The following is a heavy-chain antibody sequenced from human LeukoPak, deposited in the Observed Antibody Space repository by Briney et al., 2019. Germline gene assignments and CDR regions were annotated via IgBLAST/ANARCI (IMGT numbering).Heavy chain of an antibody. CDR2: ISSSSSYI. V-gene: IGHV3-21*01. D-gene: IGHD3-9*01. Sequence: GGSLRLSCAVSGFTFSSYSMNWVRQAPGQGLEWVSSISSSSSYIYYAGSVKGRFTISRDNAKNSLYLQMNSLRAEDTAVYYCARDYDILTGYYMWDYWGQGTLVTVSS. CDR3: ARDYDILTGYYMWDY. CDR1: GFTFSSYS. J-gene: IGHJ4*02.